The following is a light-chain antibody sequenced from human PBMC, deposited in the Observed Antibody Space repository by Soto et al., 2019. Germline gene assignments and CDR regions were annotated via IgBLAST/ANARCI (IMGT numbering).Light chain of an antibody. V-gene: IGKV1-39*01. Sequence: DIQMTQSPSTLSASVGDRVTITCRASQRITTWLACYQQKPGKAPKLLIYAASSLQSGVPSRFSGSGSETDFTLTISSLQPEDFATYSCQQSYSTTWTFGQGTKVDIK. J-gene: IGKJ1*01. CDR1: QRITTW. CDR2: AAS. CDR3: QQSYSTTWT.